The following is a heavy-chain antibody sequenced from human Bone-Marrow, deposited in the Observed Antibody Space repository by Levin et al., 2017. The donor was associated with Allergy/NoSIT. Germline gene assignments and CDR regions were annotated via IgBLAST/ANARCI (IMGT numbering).Heavy chain of an antibody. CDR2: ISWNSGSI. J-gene: IGHJ4*02. CDR3: AKAPPGLGIAVAPDY. CDR1: GFTFDDYA. Sequence: GGSLRLSCAASGFTFDDYAMHWVRQAPGKGLEWVSGISWNSGSIGYADSVKGRFTISRDNAKNSLYLQMNSLRAEDTALYYCAKAPPGLGIAVAPDYWGQGTLVTVSS. V-gene: IGHV3-9*01. D-gene: IGHD6-19*01.